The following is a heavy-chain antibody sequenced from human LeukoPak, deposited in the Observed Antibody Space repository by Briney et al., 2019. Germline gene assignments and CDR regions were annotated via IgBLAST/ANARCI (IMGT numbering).Heavy chain of an antibody. Sequence: SETLSLTCAVYGGXXSXYXWSWIRQPPGXXLXWXGXXXXXXXTXXXXXXXXXXXXXXXXSXNXXSLXLSSVTAADTAVYYCARVTAITMIVVWGQGTLVTVSS. CDR2: XXXXXXT. CDR3: ARVTAITMIVV. D-gene: IGHD3-22*01. J-gene: IGHJ4*02. V-gene: IGHV4-34*01. CDR1: GGXXSXYX.